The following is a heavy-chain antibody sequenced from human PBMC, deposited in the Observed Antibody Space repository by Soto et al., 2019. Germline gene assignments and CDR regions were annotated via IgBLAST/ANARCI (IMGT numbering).Heavy chain of an antibody. Sequence: LRVSCAASGFTFSSYAMHWVRQAPGKGLEWVAVISYDGSNKYYADSVKGRFTISRDNSKNTLYLQMNSLRAEDTAVYYCARAVSSGLSRVFDYWGQGTLVTVSS. CDR2: ISYDGSNK. D-gene: IGHD6-19*01. J-gene: IGHJ4*02. CDR3: ARAVSSGLSRVFDY. V-gene: IGHV3-30-3*01. CDR1: GFTFSSYA.